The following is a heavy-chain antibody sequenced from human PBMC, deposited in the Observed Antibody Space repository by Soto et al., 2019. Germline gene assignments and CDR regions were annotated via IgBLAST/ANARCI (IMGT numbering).Heavy chain of an antibody. D-gene: IGHD2-2*02. J-gene: IGHJ2*01. CDR2: IIPIFGTA. CDR1: GGTFSSYA. Sequence: QVQLVQSGAEVKKPGSSVKVSCKASGGTFSSYAISWVRQAPGQGLEWMGGIIPIFGTANYAQKFQGRVTITADKSTSTAYMELSSLISEDTAVYYCARSRYCSSTSCYTRWYFDLWGRGTLVTVAA. CDR3: ARSRYCSSTSCYTRWYFDL. V-gene: IGHV1-69*06.